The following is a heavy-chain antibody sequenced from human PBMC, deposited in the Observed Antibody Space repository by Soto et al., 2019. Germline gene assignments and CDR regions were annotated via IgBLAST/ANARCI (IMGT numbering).Heavy chain of an antibody. D-gene: IGHD3-16*01. CDR2: ISGSGTYS. CDR3: AKDQGRGIPGGFDAFDF. J-gene: IGHJ3*01. V-gene: IGHV3-23*01. CDR1: GFTFSTYA. Sequence: GGSLRLSCAASGFTFSTYAMTWVRQTPGKGLEWAAAISGSGTYSYYADSLKGRFTISRDNSKKTVYLQMNSLRAEDTAVYYCAKDQGRGIPGGFDAFDFWGQGTMVTV.